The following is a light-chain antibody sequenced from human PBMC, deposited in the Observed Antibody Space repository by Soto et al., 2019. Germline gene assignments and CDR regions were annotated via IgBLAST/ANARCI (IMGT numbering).Light chain of an antibody. V-gene: IGKV3-15*01. J-gene: IGKJ2*01. CDR2: DAS. CDR3: QQYDIWPPYT. CDR1: QSVSSN. Sequence: EIVLTQSPGTLSLSPGERATFSCRASQSVSSNYLAWYQQKPGQAPRLLIYDASTRATGIPPRFSGGGSGTEFTVTISSLQSEDFAIYYCQQYDIWPPYTFGQGTKVDIK.